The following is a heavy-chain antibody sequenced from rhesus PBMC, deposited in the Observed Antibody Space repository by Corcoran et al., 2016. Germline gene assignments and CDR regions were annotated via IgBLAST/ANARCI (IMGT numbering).Heavy chain of an antibody. CDR1: GGSISGYYY. CDR3: AKEYCSSTYCSQVGDY. D-gene: IGHD2-15*01. Sequence: QVQLQQWGEGLVKPSETLSLTCAVYGGSISGYYYWSWIRQPPGKGLEWIVYIYGNSASTNNNPSLKNRVTISKDTSKNQFSLKLSSVTAADTAVYYCAKEYCSSTYCSQVGDYWGQGVLVTVSS. V-gene: IGHV4-73*01. CDR2: IYGNSAST. J-gene: IGHJ4*01.